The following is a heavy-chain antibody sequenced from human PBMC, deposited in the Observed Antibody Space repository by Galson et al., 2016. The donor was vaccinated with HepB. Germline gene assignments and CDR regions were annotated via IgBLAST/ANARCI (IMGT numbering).Heavy chain of an antibody. J-gene: IGHJ4*02. CDR1: GFTFSNFA. CDR2: IFGNSGGT. Sequence: SLRLSCAASGFTFSNFAMSWVRQAPGKGLQWLSTIFGNSGGTYYADSVKGRFTISRDNSKNTLYQQMNSLRPEDTAVYYCAKNEGWEVQNYNFDYWGQGTLVTVSS. D-gene: IGHD1-26*01. V-gene: IGHV3-23*01. CDR3: AKNEGWEVQNYNFDY.